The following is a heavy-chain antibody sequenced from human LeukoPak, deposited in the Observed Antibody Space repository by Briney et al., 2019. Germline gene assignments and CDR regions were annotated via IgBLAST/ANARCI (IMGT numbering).Heavy chain of an antibody. V-gene: IGHV3-48*02. CDR2: ITASGTAM. D-gene: IGHD6-13*01. J-gene: IGHJ4*02. Sequence: PGRSLRLSCAASGFTFSSYSMNWVRQAPGKGLEWVSHITASGTAMFYADSVKGRFTISRDNAKNSLYLQMNSLRDEDTAVYYCTSSSYDYWGQGTLVTVSS. CDR3: TSSSYDY. CDR1: GFTFSSYS.